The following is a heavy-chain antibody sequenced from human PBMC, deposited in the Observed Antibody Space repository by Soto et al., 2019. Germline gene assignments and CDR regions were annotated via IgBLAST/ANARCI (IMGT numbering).Heavy chain of an antibody. V-gene: IGHV3-21*01. D-gene: IGHD6-6*01. CDR2: ISSSSSYI. CDR3: ARDGLAARLDY. J-gene: IGHJ4*02. Sequence: GGSLRLSCAASGFTFSSYSMNWVRQAPGKGLEWVSSISSSSSYIYYADSVKGRFTISRDNAENSLYLQMNSLRAEDTAVYYCARDGLAARLDYWGQGTLVTVSS. CDR1: GFTFSSYS.